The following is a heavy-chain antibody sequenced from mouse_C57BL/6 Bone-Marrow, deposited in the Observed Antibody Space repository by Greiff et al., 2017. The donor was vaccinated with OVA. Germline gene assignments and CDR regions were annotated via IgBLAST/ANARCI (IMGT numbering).Heavy chain of an antibody. CDR2: ISGGGGNI. D-gene: IGHD1-1*01. Sequence: EVQRVESGGGLVKPGGSLKLSCAASGFTFSSYTMSWVRQTPEKRLEWVATISGGGGNIYYPDSVKGRFTISRDNAKNTLYLQMSSLRSEDTALYYCARHFTTEYYFDYWGQGTTLTVSS. V-gene: IGHV5-9*01. J-gene: IGHJ2*01. CDR1: GFTFSSYT. CDR3: ARHFTTEYYFDY.